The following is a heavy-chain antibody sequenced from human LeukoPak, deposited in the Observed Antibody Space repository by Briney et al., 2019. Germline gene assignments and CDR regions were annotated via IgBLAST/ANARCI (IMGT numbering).Heavy chain of an antibody. D-gene: IGHD3-22*01. Sequence: SQTLSLTCTVSGGSISSYYWSWIRQPPGKGLEWIGNTYYSGSTNYNTSLKSRVTTSVDTPKNQFSLKLSSVTAADTAVYYCTRGSIAYYYMDVWGKGTTVTIS. J-gene: IGHJ6*03. CDR3: TRGSIAYYYMDV. V-gene: IGHV4-59*01. CDR2: TYYSGST. CDR1: GGSISSYY.